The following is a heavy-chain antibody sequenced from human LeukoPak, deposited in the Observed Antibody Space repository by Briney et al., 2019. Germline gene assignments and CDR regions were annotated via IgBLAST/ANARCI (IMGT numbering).Heavy chain of an antibody. V-gene: IGHV4-30-2*01. CDR2: IYHTGDI. CDR1: GGSISSSDYS. J-gene: IGHJ3*02. CDR3: ARDEAGYYDAFDI. Sequence: SQTLSLTCAVSGGSISSSDYSWSWIRQPPGKGLEWIGYIYHTGDISYNPSLRSRVTISVDRSKNQFSLRLRSVTAADTAMYYCARDEAGYYDAFDIWGQGTMVTISS. D-gene: IGHD1-26*01.